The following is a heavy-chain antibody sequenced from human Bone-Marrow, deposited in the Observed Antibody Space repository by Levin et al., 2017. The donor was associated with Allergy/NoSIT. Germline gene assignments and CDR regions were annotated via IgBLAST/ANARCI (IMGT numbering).Heavy chain of an antibody. CDR3: ARICPYYGSGEADY. CDR2: IDWDGDK. J-gene: IGHJ4*02. CDR1: GFSLNTNGVC. V-gene: IGHV2-70*11. D-gene: IGHD3-10*01. Sequence: SGSGPTLVKPTQTLTLTCTFSGFSLNTNGVCVSWIRQPPGKALEWLARIDWDGDKYYSTSLMTRLTISTDTSKSQVVLTMTNMDPVDTATYYCARICPYYGSGEADYWGQGTLVTVSS.